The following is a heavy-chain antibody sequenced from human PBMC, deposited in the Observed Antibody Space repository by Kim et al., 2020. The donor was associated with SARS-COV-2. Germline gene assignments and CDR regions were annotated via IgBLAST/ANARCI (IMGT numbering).Heavy chain of an antibody. CDR1: GFTVSSNY. J-gene: IGHJ6*02. Sequence: GGSLRLSCAASGFTVSSNYMTWVRQAPGKGLEWVSVFYSGGSTYYADSVKGRFTISRDKSKNTLSLQMNSLTAADTAVYYCARGLAVIGGMDVWGQGTTV. V-gene: IGHV3-66*01. CDR2: FYSGGST. D-gene: IGHD3-16*02. CDR3: ARGLAVIGGMDV.